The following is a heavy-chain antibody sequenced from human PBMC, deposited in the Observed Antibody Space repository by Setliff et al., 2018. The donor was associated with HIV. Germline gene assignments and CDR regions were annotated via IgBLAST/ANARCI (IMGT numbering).Heavy chain of an antibody. CDR1: GGSFSDYY. D-gene: IGHD2-21*02. Sequence: SETLSLTCAVYGGSFSDYYWSWIRQPPGKGLEWIGEINHSGSTNYNPSFKSRVTISVDTSKNQFSLKLSSMTAADTAVYYCARHIVVVTAINYYYYGMDVWGQGTTVTVSS. CDR3: ARHIVVVTAINYYYYGMDV. V-gene: IGHV4-34*01. CDR2: INHSGST. J-gene: IGHJ6*02.